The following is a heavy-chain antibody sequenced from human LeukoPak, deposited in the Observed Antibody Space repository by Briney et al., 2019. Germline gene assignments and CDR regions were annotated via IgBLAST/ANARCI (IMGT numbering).Heavy chain of an antibody. CDR3: ARDLGGYYDSSGYPY. CDR1: GFTFSSYS. J-gene: IGHJ4*02. Sequence: GGSLRLSCAASGFTFSSYSMNWVRQAPGKGLEWVSSISSSSSYIYYADSVKGRFTISRDNAKISLYLQMNSLRAEDTAVYYCARDLGGYYDSSGYPYWGQGTLVTVSS. CDR2: ISSSSSYI. V-gene: IGHV3-21*01. D-gene: IGHD3-22*01.